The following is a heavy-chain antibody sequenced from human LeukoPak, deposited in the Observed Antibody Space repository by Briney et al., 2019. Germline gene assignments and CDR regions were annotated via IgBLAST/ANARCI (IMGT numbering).Heavy chain of an antibody. D-gene: IGHD2-8*02. CDR3: ASSKLVYYFDY. Sequence: TSETLSLTCTVSGGSISSYYWSWIRQPPGKGLEWIGYIYYSGSTNYNPSLKSRVTISVDTSKNQFSLKLSSVTAADTAVYYCASSKLVYYFDYWGQGTLVTVSS. CDR2: IYYSGST. V-gene: IGHV4-59*08. J-gene: IGHJ4*02. CDR1: GGSISSYY.